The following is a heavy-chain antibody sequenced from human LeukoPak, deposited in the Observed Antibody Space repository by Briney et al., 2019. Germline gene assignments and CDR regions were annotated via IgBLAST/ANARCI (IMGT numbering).Heavy chain of an antibody. CDR2: IKPSGSEK. Sequence: GGSLRLSCEGSGFAFSNYWMTWVRQAPEKGLEWVANIKPSGSEKHYADSVEGRFTISRDNAKNSLYLQMNSLRAEDTAVYYCAKAYSSSWYFSHCYFDYWGQGTLVTVPS. D-gene: IGHD6-13*01. V-gene: IGHV3-7*03. CDR1: GFAFSNYW. CDR3: AKAYSSSWYFSHCYFDY. J-gene: IGHJ4*02.